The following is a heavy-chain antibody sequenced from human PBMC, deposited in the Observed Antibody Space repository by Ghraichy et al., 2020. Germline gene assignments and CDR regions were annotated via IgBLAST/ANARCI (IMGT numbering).Heavy chain of an antibody. V-gene: IGHV3-64*02. CDR3: ARDEAGYSSN. D-gene: IGHD6-13*01. J-gene: IGHJ1*01. CDR2: ITSNGGST. CDR1: GFSFSSYA. Sequence: WGSLRLSCAASGFSFSSYAMHWVRQAPGKGLEHVSSITSNGGSTYYADSVKDRFIISRDNHKNMLYLQMGSLIGEDMAVYYCARDEAGYSSNWGQGTLVTVSS.